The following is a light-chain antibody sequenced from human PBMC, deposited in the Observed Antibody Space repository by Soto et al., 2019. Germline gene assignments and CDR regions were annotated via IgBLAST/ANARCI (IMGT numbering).Light chain of an antibody. CDR1: SSNIGSTT. J-gene: IGLJ3*02. Sequence: QSVLTQPPSASGTPGQRVTIACSGSSSNIGSTTVKWYQQLPGTAPKLLIYNNNQRPSGVPDRFSGSKSGTSASLAISGLQSEDEADYYCAAWDDSLNGVVFGGGTQLPVL. V-gene: IGLV1-44*01. CDR2: NNN. CDR3: AAWDDSLNGVV.